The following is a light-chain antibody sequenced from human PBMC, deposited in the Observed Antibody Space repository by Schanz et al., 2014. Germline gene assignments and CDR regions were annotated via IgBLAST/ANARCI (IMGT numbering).Light chain of an antibody. J-gene: IGLJ3*02. CDR2: EVS. CDR1: SSDVGGYNY. Sequence: QSALTQPASVSGSPGQSITISCTGTSSDVGGYNYVSWYQHHPGKAPKLMIYEVSKRPSGVPDRFSGSKSGNTASLAISGLQSEDEADYYCVTWDDSLSGWVFGGGTKLTVL. V-gene: IGLV2-14*01. CDR3: VTWDDSLSGWV.